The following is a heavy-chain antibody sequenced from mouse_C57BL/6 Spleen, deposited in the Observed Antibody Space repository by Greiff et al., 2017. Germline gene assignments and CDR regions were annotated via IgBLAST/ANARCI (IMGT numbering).Heavy chain of an antibody. CDR1: GFTFSSYG. Sequence: EVKVVESGGDLVKPGGSLKLSCAASGFTFSSYGMSWVRQTPDKRLEWVATISSGGSYTYYPDSVKGRFTISRDNAKNTLYLQMSSLKSEDTAMYYCARHEAGRAWFAYWGQGTLVTVSA. CDR3: ARHEAGRAWFAY. J-gene: IGHJ3*01. D-gene: IGHD1-1*01. V-gene: IGHV5-6*01. CDR2: ISSGGSYT.